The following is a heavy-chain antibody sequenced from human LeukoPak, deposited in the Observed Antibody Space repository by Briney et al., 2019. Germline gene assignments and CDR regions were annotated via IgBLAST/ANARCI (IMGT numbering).Heavy chain of an antibody. CDR2: INPNSGGT. CDR3: ARDQVSGNYLYYYYMDV. CDR1: GYTFTGYY. V-gene: IGHV1-2*02. Sequence: GASVKVSCKASGYTFTGYYMHWVRQATGQGLEWMGWINPNSGGTNYAQKFQGRVTMTRDTSISTAYMELSRLRSDDTAVYYCARDQVSGNYLYYYYMDVSGKGTPVTVSS. J-gene: IGHJ6*03. D-gene: IGHD1-26*01.